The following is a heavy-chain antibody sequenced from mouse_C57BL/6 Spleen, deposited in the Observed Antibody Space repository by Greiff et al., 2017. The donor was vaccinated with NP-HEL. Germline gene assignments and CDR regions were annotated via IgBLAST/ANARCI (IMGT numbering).Heavy chain of an antibody. D-gene: IGHD2-4*01. V-gene: IGHV5-4*01. Sequence: VQLKESGGGLVKPGGSLKLSCAASGFTFSSYAMSWVRQTPEKRLEWVATISDGGSYTYYPDNVKGRFTISRDKAKNNLYLQMSHLKSEDTAMYYCARVGLRNAMDYWGQGTSVTVSS. CDR3: ARVGLRNAMDY. J-gene: IGHJ4*01. CDR2: ISDGGSYT. CDR1: GFTFSSYA.